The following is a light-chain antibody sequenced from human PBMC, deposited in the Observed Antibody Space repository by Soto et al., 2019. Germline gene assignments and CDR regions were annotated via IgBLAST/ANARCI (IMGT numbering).Light chain of an antibody. CDR2: GAS. Sequence: EIVMTQSPATLSVFPGERATLTCRASQYVSSNLAWYQQKPGQAPRPLIYGASARATGIPARFSGSGSGTAFTLTISSLQSEDFAIYYCQQYYNWPLTFGGGTKVEI. V-gene: IGKV3-15*01. CDR3: QQYYNWPLT. J-gene: IGKJ4*01. CDR1: QYVSSN.